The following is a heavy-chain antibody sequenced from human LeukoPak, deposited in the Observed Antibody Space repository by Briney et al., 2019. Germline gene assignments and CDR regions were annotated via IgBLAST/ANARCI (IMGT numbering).Heavy chain of an antibody. CDR2: IFYSGST. Sequence: SETLSLTCAISGGSFDGYSWSWIRQPPGKGLEWIGNIFYSGSTYYSPSLKSRVTISLDTSRNQFSLKLNSVTAADTAVYYCAKSNGYGLVDIWGQGTMVTVSS. D-gene: IGHD3-10*01. CDR3: AKSNGYGLVDI. V-gene: IGHV4-34*12. J-gene: IGHJ3*02. CDR1: GGSFDGYS.